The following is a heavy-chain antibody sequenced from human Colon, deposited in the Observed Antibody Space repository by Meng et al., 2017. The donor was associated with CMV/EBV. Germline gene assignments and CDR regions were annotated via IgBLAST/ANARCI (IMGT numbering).Heavy chain of an antibody. CDR2: IFYDGTT. J-gene: IGHJ4*02. CDR1: GGSTSSRSSY. CDR3: ARGVASVGCYNDH. Sequence: GSLRLSCTVSGGSTSSRSSYWGWIRQPPGKGLEWIGSIFYDGTTYYNPSLQSRVTVSLDMSRHQFSLKLTSAAAAATAIYYCARGVASVGCYNDHWGQGTLVTVSS. D-gene: IGHD3-22*01. V-gene: IGHV4-39*07.